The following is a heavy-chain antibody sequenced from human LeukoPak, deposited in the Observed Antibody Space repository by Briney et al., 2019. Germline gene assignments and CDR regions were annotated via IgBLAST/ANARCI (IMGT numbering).Heavy chain of an antibody. CDR3: ARYTATTVTFDY. J-gene: IGHJ4*02. D-gene: IGHD4-17*01. CDR1: GGSISSGHYY. Sequence: SQTLSLTCTVSGGSISSGHYYWSWIRQPPGKGLEWIGYIYYSGSTYYNPSLKSRVTISVDTSKNQFSLKLSSVTAADTAVYYCARYTATTVTFDYWGQGTLVTVSS. CDR2: IYYSGST. V-gene: IGHV4-30-4*01.